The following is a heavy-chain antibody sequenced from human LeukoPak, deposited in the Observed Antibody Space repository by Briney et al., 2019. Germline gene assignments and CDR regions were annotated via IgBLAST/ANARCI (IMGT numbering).Heavy chain of an antibody. V-gene: IGHV4-31*03. D-gene: IGHD7-27*01. CDR2: IYYSGTT. CDR3: ARGSTGDKSNN. J-gene: IGHJ4*02. Sequence: SSETLSLTCTVSGGSITSGGYYWSWIRQLPGKGLEWIGYIYYSGTTSYNPSLKSRLTKSLDTSENQFSLKLSSVTAADTAVYYCARGSTGDKSNNWGQGTLVTVSS. CDR1: GGSITSGGYY.